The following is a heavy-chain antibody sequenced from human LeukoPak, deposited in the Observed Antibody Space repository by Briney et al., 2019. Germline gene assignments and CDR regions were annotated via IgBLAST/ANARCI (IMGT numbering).Heavy chain of an antibody. CDR2: INPNSGGT. D-gene: IGHD2-21*02. CDR3: ARGVPLAYCGGDCYSAGDY. J-gene: IGHJ4*02. V-gene: IGHV1-2*02. Sequence: ASVKVSCKASGYTFTGYYMHWVRQAPGQGLEWMGWINPNSGGTNYAQKFQGGVTMTRDTSISTAYMELSRLRSDDTAVYYCARGVPLAYCGGDCYSAGDYWGQGTLVTVSS. CDR1: GYTFTGYY.